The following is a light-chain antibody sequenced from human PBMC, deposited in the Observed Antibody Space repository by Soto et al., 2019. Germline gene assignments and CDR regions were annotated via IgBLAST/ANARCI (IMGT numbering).Light chain of an antibody. CDR1: QSVRSSY. V-gene: IGKV3-20*01. CDR2: GAS. Sequence: EIVLTQSPATLSVSPGERAALSCRASQSVRSSYLAWYHQKPGQPPRLLIFGASNRATGIPDRFSGSESGTDFTLTISRLEPEDFAVYYCQQYESSPYTFGQGTRLEIK. CDR3: QQYESSPYT. J-gene: IGKJ2*01.